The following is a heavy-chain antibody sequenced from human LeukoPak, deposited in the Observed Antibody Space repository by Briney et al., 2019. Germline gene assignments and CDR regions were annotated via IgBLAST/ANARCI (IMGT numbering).Heavy chain of an antibody. J-gene: IGHJ6*02. D-gene: IGHD1-26*01. CDR2: ISGSGGST. CDR3: ARGASPYYYYGKDV. V-gene: IGHV3-23*01. Sequence: GGSLRLSCAASGFTFSSYAMSWVRQAPGKGLEWVSAISGSGGSTYYADSVKGRFTISRDNSKNTLYLQMNSLRAEGTAVYYCARGASPYYYYGKDVWGQGTTVTVSS. CDR1: GFTFSSYA.